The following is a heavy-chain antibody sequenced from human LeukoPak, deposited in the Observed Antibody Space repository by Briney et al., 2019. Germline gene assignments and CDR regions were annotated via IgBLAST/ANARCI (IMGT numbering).Heavy chain of an antibody. V-gene: IGHV3-30-3*01. D-gene: IGHD6-19*01. CDR2: ISYDGSNK. Sequence: PGRSLRLSCAASGFTFSSYAMHWVRQAPGKGLEWVAVISYDGSNKYYADSVKGRFTIPRDNSKNTLYLQMNSLRAEDTAVYYCAREKAVAGTSFDYWGQGTLVTVSS. CDR1: GFTFSSYA. CDR3: AREKAVAGTSFDY. J-gene: IGHJ4*02.